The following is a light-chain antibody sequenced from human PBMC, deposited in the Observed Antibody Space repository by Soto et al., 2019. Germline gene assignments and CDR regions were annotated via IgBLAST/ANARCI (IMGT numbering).Light chain of an antibody. Sequence: EIVLTQSPGTLSMSPGEGATLSCRASQSISHKYLAWFQKRPGQAPRLLIHGVSVRATGIPDRFSASGFGTDFTLTISRLEPEDFAVYYCQLYSGSPWTFGQGTKVEIK. CDR1: QSISHKY. CDR3: QLYSGSPWT. J-gene: IGKJ1*01. V-gene: IGKV3-20*01. CDR2: GVS.